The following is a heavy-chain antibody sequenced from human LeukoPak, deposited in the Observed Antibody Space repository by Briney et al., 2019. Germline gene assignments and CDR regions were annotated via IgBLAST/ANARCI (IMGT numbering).Heavy chain of an antibody. Sequence: PSETLSLTCTVSGASISSSGFYWGWIRQFPGKGLEWLGNIYYSGSTYYNPSLLSRVTISVDTSKNQFSLSSVTAADTAVYYCARHSRGPAAGPAFDYWGQGTLVTVSS. J-gene: IGHJ4*02. CDR3: ARHSRGPAAGPAFDY. CDR2: IYYSGST. D-gene: IGHD6-13*01. CDR1: GASISSSGFY. V-gene: IGHV4-39*01.